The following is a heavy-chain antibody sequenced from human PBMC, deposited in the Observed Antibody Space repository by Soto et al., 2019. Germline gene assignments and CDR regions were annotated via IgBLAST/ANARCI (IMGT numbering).Heavy chain of an antibody. CDR2: ISSSSSYI. D-gene: IGHD3-22*01. V-gene: IGHV3-21*01. CDR1: GFTFSSYA. J-gene: IGHJ4*02. Sequence: GGSLRLSCAASGFTFSSYAMTWVRQAPGKGLEWVSSISSSSSYIYYADSVKGRFTISRDNAKNSLYLQMNSLRAEDTAVYYCARDRNYFDSSGYHGYWGQGTLVTVSS. CDR3: ARDRNYFDSSGYHGY.